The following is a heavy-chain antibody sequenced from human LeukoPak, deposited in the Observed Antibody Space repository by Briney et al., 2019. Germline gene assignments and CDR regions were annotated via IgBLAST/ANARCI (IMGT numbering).Heavy chain of an antibody. D-gene: IGHD1-26*01. CDR2: IWYDGSNK. J-gene: IGHJ4*02. CDR3: ARDSFRSGDFDY. Sequence: GGSLRLSCAASGFTFSSYGMHWVRQAPGKGLEWVAVIWYDGSNKYFADSVKGRFTISRDNSKNTLYLQMNSLRAEDTAVYYCARDSFRSGDFDYWGQGTLVTVSS. CDR1: GFTFSSYG. V-gene: IGHV3-33*01.